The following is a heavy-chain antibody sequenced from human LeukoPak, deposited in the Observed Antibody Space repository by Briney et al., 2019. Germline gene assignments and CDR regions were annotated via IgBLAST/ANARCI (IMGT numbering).Heavy chain of an antibody. J-gene: IGHJ5*02. CDR3: ARVDSSSWYGWFDP. CDR1: GYTFTGYY. CDR2: INPNSGGT. V-gene: IGHV1-2*02. D-gene: IGHD6-13*01. Sequence: ASVKVSCKASGYTFTGYYMHWVRQAPGQGLELMGWINPNSGGTNYAQKFQGRVTMTRDTSISTAYMELSRLRSDNTAVYYCARVDSSSWYGWFDPWGQGTLVTVSS.